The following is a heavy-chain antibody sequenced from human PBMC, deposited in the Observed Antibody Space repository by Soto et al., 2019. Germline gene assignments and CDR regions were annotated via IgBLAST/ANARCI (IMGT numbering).Heavy chain of an antibody. J-gene: IGHJ5*02. CDR1: GGTFSSYT. CDR2: IIPILGIA. Sequence: SVKVSCKASGGTFSSYTISWVRQAPGQGLEWMGRIIPILGIANYAQKFQGRVTITADKSTSTAYMELSRLRSDDTAVYYCAREKYCSSTSCYRWFDPWGQGTLVTVSS. CDR3: AREKYCSSTSCYRWFDP. D-gene: IGHD2-2*02. V-gene: IGHV1-69*04.